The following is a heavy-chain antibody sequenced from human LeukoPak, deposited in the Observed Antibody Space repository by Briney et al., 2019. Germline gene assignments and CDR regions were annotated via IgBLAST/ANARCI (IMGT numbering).Heavy chain of an antibody. Sequence: SGTLSLTCTVSGDSLSSSYWSWIRQPPGKRREWIGYIYYTGSTNYNPSLKSRVTMSIDTSKNQFSLNLNSVTAADTAVYYCARGFYDSSGYSNCFDPWGQGTLVTVSS. CDR3: ARGFYDSSGYSNCFDP. CDR2: IYYTGST. CDR1: GDSLSSSY. J-gene: IGHJ5*02. D-gene: IGHD3-22*01. V-gene: IGHV4-59*01.